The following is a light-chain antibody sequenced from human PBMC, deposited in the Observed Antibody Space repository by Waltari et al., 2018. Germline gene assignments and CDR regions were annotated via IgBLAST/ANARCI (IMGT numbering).Light chain of an antibody. CDR1: SSDVGGYNY. V-gene: IGLV2-14*03. CDR2: DVT. J-gene: IGLJ2*01. CDR3: SSYTSSSTLGV. Sequence: QSALTQPAAVSGSPGQSITISCTGTSSDVGGYNYVSWYQKHPGKAPNLMIYDVTNRPQGVSDRVSGSKSGNTASLAISGLQAEDEADYYCSSYTSSSTLGVFGGGTKLTVL.